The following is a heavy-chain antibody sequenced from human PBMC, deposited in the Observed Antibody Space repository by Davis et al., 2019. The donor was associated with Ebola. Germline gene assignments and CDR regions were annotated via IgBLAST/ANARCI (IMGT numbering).Heavy chain of an antibody. D-gene: IGHD5-12*01. Sequence: MPSETLSLTCTVSGGSISSSNWWSWVRQPPGKGLEWIGEIYHSGSTNYNPSLKSRVTISVDKSKNQFSLKLSSVTAADTAVYYCARGGWWLRSRGSFDYWGQGTLVTVSS. CDR2: IYHSGST. V-gene: IGHV4-4*02. CDR3: ARGGWWLRSRGSFDY. CDR1: GGSISSSNW. J-gene: IGHJ4*02.